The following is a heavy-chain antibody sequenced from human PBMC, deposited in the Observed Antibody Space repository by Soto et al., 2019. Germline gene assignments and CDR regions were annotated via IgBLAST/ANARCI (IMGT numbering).Heavy chain of an antibody. D-gene: IGHD3-9*01. CDR1: DFTLSSYG. V-gene: IGHV3-23*01. CDR2: IRGRGATT. J-gene: IGHJ4*02. CDR3: AKDVNYDVLAGYYYY. Sequence: GGSLRLSCAASDFTLSSYGMTWVRQPPGKGLEWVSTIRGRGATTYYADSVKGRFTISRDDSKNTLYLQMNSLRVDDTALYFCAKDVNYDVLAGYYYYWGQGTRVTVSS.